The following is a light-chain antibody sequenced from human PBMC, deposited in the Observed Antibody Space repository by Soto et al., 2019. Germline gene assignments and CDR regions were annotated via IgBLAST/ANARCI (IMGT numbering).Light chain of an antibody. CDR2: DVS. V-gene: IGLV2-14*01. J-gene: IGLJ1*01. Sequence: QSALTQPAPVSGSPRQSITIFCTGTSSDVGGYNYVSWYQQHPGKAPKFMIYDVSNRPSGVSNRFSGSKSGNTASLTISGLQAEDEADYYCSSYTTSNTRQIVFGTGTKVTVL. CDR3: SSYTTSNTRQIV. CDR1: SSDVGGYNY.